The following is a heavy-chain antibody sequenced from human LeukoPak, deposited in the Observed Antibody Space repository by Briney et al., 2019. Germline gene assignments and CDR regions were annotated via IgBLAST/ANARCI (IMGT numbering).Heavy chain of an antibody. CDR1: GFTFSSYD. CDR2: IGTAGDT. J-gene: IGHJ3*02. D-gene: IGHD1-26*01. Sequence: GGSLRLSCAASGFTFSSYDMHWVHQATGKGLEWVSAIGTAGDTYYPGSVKGRFTISRENAKNSLYLQMNSLRAGDTAVYYCARGLGYSGSDTAFDIWGQGTMVTVSP. CDR3: ARGLGYSGSDTAFDI. V-gene: IGHV3-13*01.